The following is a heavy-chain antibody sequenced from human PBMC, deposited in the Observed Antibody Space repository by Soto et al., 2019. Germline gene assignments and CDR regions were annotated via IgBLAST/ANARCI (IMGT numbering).Heavy chain of an antibody. V-gene: IGHV4-61*01. CDR3: ARSLGTVYDSLPDY. Sequence: SETLSLTCTVSGGSVSSGTYYWSWIRQPPGKGLEWIGYIYYPGSTNYNPSLKSRVTISIDTSKNQFSLKLGSVTAADTAVFYCARSLGTVYDSLPDYWGQGTLVTVSS. CDR1: GGSVSSGTYY. J-gene: IGHJ4*01. D-gene: IGHD3-22*01. CDR2: IYYPGST.